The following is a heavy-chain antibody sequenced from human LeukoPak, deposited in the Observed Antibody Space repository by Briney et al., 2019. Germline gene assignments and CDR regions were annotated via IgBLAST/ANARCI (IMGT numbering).Heavy chain of an antibody. V-gene: IGHV4-59*01. CDR3: ARDWGVEARPSYMDV. CDR1: GGSISNKY. D-gene: IGHD6-6*01. Sequence: SETLSLTCTVSGGSISNKYWSWIRQPPGKGLEWSGYIYYSGSTNYNPSLKSRVTILIDTSKNQCSLKLSSVTAADTAVYFCARDWGVEARPSYMDVWGKGTTVTVSS. J-gene: IGHJ6*03. CDR2: IYYSGST.